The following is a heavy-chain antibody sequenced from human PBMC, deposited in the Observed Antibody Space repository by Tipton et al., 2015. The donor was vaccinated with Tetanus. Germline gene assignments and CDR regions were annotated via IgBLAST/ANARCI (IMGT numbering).Heavy chain of an antibody. CDR2: ISISGDST. J-gene: IGHJ4*02. D-gene: IGHD6-25*01. V-gene: IGHV3-23*01. Sequence: SLRLSCAASGFTFSNHAMTWVRQAPGKGLEWVSAISISGDSTYYADSLKGRFTISRDNAKNSLFLQMNSLRVDDTAVYYCVSGSALDYWGQGTLMTVSS. CDR1: GFTFSNHA. CDR3: VSGSALDY.